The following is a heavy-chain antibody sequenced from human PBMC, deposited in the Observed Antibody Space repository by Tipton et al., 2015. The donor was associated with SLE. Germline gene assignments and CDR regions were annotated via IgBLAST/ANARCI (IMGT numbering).Heavy chain of an antibody. CDR1: GGSISSNS. D-gene: IGHD4-11*01. CDR2: ISDGGGS. V-gene: IGHV4-59*08. CDR3: VRDREDHGNYPTVYYRYYMDV. J-gene: IGHJ6*03. Sequence: TLSLTCSVSGGSISSNSWIWIRQPPGKGLEWIGYISDGGGSNYKPSLRSRATISVDTSKNQFSLRLNSVTAADTAVYYCVRDREDHGNYPTVYYRYYMDVWGKGITVTVSS.